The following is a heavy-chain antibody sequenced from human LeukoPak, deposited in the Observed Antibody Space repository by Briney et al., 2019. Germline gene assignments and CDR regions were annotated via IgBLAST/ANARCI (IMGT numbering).Heavy chain of an antibody. D-gene: IGHD6-13*01. V-gene: IGHV4-30-2*01. CDR1: GGSISSGGYS. J-gene: IGHJ4*02. CDR2: IYHSGST. CDR3: ARRGSSWYYFDY. Sequence: SQTLSLTCAVSGGSISSGGYSWSWIRQPPGEGLEWIGYIYHSGSTYYNPSLKSRVTISVDRSKNQFSLKLSSVTAADTAVYYCARRGSSWYYFDYWGQGTLVTVSS.